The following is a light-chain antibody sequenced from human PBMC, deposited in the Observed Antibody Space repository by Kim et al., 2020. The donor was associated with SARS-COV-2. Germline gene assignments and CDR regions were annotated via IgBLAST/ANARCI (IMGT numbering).Light chain of an antibody. CDR3: HQYDSSSRA. J-gene: IGKJ4*01. Sequence: LAPGESAAPSCKASHRVYSNLAWYQQKPGQAPRLLIHGASSRATGTPDRFSGSGSGTDFTLTISRLETEDSAVYYCHQYDSSSRAFGGGTKVDIK. CDR1: HRVYSN. V-gene: IGKV3-20*01. CDR2: GAS.